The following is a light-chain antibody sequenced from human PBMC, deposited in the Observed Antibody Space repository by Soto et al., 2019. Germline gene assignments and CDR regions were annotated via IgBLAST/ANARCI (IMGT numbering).Light chain of an antibody. CDR3: MQALETPRT. Sequence: DIVMTQSPLCLPVTPGEPASISCKSSQTLPASNGYIYLDWYLQKPGQPPQLLIYLVSNRASGVPDRFSGSGSGTDFTLKIRRVEAEDVGIYYCMQALETPRTFGGGTKVEIK. CDR1: QTLPASNGYIY. CDR2: LVS. J-gene: IGKJ4*01. V-gene: IGKV2-28*01.